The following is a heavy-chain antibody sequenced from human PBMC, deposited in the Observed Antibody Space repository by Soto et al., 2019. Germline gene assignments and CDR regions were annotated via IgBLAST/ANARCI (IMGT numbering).Heavy chain of an antibody. D-gene: IGHD4-17*01. Sequence: SETLSLTCTVSGGSISNYYWTWIRQPPGKGLQWIGYIYYSGTTNYNPSLKSRVTISVDTSKNQFSLKLSSVTAADTAVYYCAKLPWAYYFDLWGQGTLVTVSS. J-gene: IGHJ4*02. CDR1: GGSISNYY. CDR3: AKLPWAYYFDL. V-gene: IGHV4-59*01. CDR2: IYYSGTT.